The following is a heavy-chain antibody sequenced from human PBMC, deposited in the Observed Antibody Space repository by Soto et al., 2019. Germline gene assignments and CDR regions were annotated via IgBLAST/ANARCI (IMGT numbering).Heavy chain of an antibody. Sequence: PGEALKISCKGSGYSVASYWMGWVRQMPGKGLEWMGIIYPGDSDTRYSPSFQGQVTISADKSISTAYLQWSSLKASDTAMYYCARQLKYQYFDYWGQGTLVTVSS. CDR2: IYPGDSDT. V-gene: IGHV5-51*01. CDR3: ARQLKYQYFDY. CDR1: GYSVASYW. D-gene: IGHD2-2*01. J-gene: IGHJ4*02.